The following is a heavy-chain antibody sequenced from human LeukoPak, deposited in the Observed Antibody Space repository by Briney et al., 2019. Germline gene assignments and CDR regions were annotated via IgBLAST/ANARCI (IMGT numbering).Heavy chain of an antibody. CDR3: ARDPRWLTPDCTSTSCYENYFDP. CDR1: GFTLTNAW. J-gene: IGHJ5*02. V-gene: IGHV4-4*02. CDR2: IYHSGSA. D-gene: IGHD2-2*01. Sequence: PGGSLRLSCAASGFTLTNAWMSWVRQAPGKGLEWIGSIYHSGSAHYNPSLKSRVTISVETSKNQFSLNMYSVTAADTAVYYCARDPRWLTPDCTSTSCYENYFDPWGQGTLVTVSS.